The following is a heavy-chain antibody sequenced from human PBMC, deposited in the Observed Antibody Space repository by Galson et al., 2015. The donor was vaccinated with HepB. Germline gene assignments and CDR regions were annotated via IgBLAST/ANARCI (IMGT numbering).Heavy chain of an antibody. Sequence: QSGAEVKKPGESLKISCTGSGYSFTSYWIGWVRQMPGKGLEWMGIIYPGDSDTRYSPSFQGQVTISADKSISTAYLQWSSLKASDTAMYYCARLPQRDRRYGPRVAFDIWGQGTMVTVSS. CDR3: ARLPQRDRRYGPRVAFDI. CDR1: GYSFTSYW. D-gene: IGHD1-1*01. J-gene: IGHJ3*02. CDR2: IYPGDSDT. V-gene: IGHV5-51*03.